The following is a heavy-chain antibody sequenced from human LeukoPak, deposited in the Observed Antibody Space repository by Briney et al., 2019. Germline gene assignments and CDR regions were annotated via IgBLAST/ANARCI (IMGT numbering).Heavy chain of an antibody. CDR3: ARAEMATTNLDY. Sequence: SGTLSLTCAVSGGSISSGGYSWSWIRQPPGKGLEWIGYIYHSGSTYYNPSLKSRVAISVDRSKNQFSLKLSSVTAADTAVYYCARAEMATTNLDYWGQGTLVTVSS. J-gene: IGHJ4*02. V-gene: IGHV4-30-2*01. CDR1: GGSISSGGYS. CDR2: IYHSGST. D-gene: IGHD5-24*01.